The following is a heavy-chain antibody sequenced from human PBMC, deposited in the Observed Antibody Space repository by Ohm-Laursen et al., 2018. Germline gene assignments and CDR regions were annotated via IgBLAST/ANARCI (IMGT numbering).Heavy chain of an antibody. Sequence: SLRLSCAASGFTFDDYAMHWVRQVPGKGLEWVSGINWSSGTIGYADSVKGRFTISRDNAKNSLYLQMNSLRAEDTAVYYCARAGRYYYYGMDVWGQGTTVTVSS. CDR3: ARAGRYYYYGMDV. CDR1: GFTFDDYA. J-gene: IGHJ6*02. D-gene: IGHD7-27*01. CDR2: INWSSGTI. V-gene: IGHV3-9*01.